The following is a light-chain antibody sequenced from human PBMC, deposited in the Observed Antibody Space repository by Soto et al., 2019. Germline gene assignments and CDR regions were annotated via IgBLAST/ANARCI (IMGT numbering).Light chain of an antibody. CDR3: ASWDDSLNGPV. CDR2: TNT. V-gene: IGLV1-44*01. CDR1: SSNIGSAT. Sequence: QPVLTQPPSASGTPGQRVTISCSGSSSNIGSATVNWYQQLPGTAPKLLIYTNTQRPSGVPDRFSGSKSGTSASLAISGLQSEDEADYYCASWDDSLNGPVFGTGTKLTVL. J-gene: IGLJ1*01.